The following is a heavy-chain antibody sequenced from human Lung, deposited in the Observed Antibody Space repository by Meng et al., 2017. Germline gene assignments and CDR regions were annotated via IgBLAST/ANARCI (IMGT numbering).Heavy chain of an antibody. Sequence: QMQLKQWVAGLLNPPETLSLTCVVSGWSCSYYYGGWIRQPPGKGLEWSGEINHSGSTNYNPSLESRATISVDTSQNNLSLKLSSVTAADSAVYYCARGPTTMAHDFDYWGQGTLVTVSS. J-gene: IGHJ4*02. CDR2: INHSGST. V-gene: IGHV4-34*01. D-gene: IGHD4-11*01. CDR1: GWSCSYYY. CDR3: ARGPTTMAHDFDY.